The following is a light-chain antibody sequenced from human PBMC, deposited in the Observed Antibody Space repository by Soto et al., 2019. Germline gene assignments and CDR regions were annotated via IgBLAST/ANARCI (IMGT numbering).Light chain of an antibody. V-gene: IGKV1-5*01. CDR3: QQYTNTNNPWM. CDR1: QTISTW. J-gene: IGKJ1*01. Sequence: DIQGTPFPPPLSASVGDRVTITLRASQTISTWMAWYQQKPGKAPKLLVYDASTLQSGVASRFSGSGSGTEFTLIISGLQPDDSATYYCQQYTNTNNPWMFGQGTKVDIK. CDR2: DAS.